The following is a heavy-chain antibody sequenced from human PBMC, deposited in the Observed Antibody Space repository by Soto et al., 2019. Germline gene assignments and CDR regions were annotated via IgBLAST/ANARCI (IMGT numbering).Heavy chain of an antibody. CDR1: GFTFTDYA. CDR3: AKQRVGSSWYRDFYS. Sequence: EVQLLESGGGLVQPGGSLRLTCAASGFTFTDYAMSWVRQAPGKGLEWVSVISSTGGSTYYADSVKGRFTISRDDSTNTVSLLMNSLRAEDTAVYYCAKQRVGSSWYRDFYSWGQGTLVTVSS. D-gene: IGHD6-13*01. CDR2: ISSTGGST. J-gene: IGHJ4*02. V-gene: IGHV3-23*01.